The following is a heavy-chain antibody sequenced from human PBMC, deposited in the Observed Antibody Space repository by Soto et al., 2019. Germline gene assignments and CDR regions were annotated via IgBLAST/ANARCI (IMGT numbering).Heavy chain of an antibody. J-gene: IGHJ4*02. V-gene: IGHV1-3*01. Sequence: GASVKVSCKASGYTFTSYAMHWVRQAPGQRLEWMGWINAGNGNTKYSQKFQGRVTITRDTSASTAYMELSSLRSEDTAVYYWARVPMTTVTTFDYWGQGTRVTVSS. CDR1: GYTFTSYA. CDR2: INAGNGNT. CDR3: ARVPMTTVTTFDY. D-gene: IGHD4-4*01.